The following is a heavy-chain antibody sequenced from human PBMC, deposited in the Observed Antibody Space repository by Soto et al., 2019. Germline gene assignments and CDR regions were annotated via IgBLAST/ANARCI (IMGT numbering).Heavy chain of an antibody. CDR2: INAGNGNT. Sequence: ASLKVSCKASGYTFTSYAMHWVRQAPGQRLEWMGWINAGNGNTKYSQKFQGRVTITRDTSASTAYMELSSLRSEDTAVYYCAREARNYDFWSGYRRFDYWGQGTLVTVSS. V-gene: IGHV1-3*01. D-gene: IGHD3-3*01. CDR1: GYTFTSYA. CDR3: AREARNYDFWSGYRRFDY. J-gene: IGHJ4*02.